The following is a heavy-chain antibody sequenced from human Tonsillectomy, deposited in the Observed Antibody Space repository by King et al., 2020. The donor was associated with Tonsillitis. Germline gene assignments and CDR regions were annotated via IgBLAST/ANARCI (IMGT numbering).Heavy chain of an antibody. CDR1: GDSVSSNNSA. CDR2: TYYRSNWYS. J-gene: IGHJ5*02. CDR3: ARGANWFDT. V-gene: IGHV6-1*01. Sequence: VQLQQSSPGLVKPSQTLSLTCAISGDSVSSNNSAWNWFRQSPSRGLEWLGRTYYRSNWYSDYALSVKGRISINADTSTNRFSLQLNSVTPEDTAVYYCARGANWFDTWGQGNLVTVSS.